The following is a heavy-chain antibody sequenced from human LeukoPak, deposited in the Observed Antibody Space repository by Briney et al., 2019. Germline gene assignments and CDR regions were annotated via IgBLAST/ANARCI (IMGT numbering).Heavy chain of an antibody. CDR1: GFTFSSYA. D-gene: IGHD3-10*01. V-gene: IGHV3-23*01. CDR3: ATSSLLWFGELVDY. J-gene: IGHJ4*02. Sequence: GGSLRLSCAASGFTFSSYAMSWVRQAPGKGLEWVSAISGSGGSTYYADSVKGRFTIPRDNSKNTLYLQMNSLRAEDTAVYYCATSSLLWFGELVDYWGQGTLVTVSS. CDR2: ISGSGGST.